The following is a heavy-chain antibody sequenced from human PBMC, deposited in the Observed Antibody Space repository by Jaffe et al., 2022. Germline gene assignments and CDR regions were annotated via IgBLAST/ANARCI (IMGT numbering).Heavy chain of an antibody. J-gene: IGHJ2*01. V-gene: IGHV4-61*02. CDR1: GGSISSGSYY. CDR3: ARDPKWNPHYWYFDL. Sequence: QVQLQESGPGLVKPSQTLSLTCTVSGGSISSGSYYWSWIRQPAGKGLEWIGRIYTSGSTNYNPSLKSRVTISVDTSKNQFSLKLSSVTAADTAVYYCARDPKWNPHYWYFDLWGRGTLVTVSS. D-gene: IGHD1-20*01. CDR2: IYTSGST.